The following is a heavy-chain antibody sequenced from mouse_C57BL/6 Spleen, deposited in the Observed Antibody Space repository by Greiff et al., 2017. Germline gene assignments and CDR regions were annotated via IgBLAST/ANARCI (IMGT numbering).Heavy chain of an antibody. J-gene: IGHJ3*01. V-gene: IGHV14-4*01. CDR1: GFNIKDDY. CDR2: IDPENGDT. CDR3: TIGSSSWFAY. D-gene: IGHD1-1*01. Sequence: VQLQQSGAELVRPGASVKLSCTASGFNIKDDYMHWVKLRPEQGLEWIGWIDPENGDTDDASKFPGKATITADTSSNTAYLQLIILTSEDTAVYYCTIGSSSWFAYWGQGTLVTVSA.